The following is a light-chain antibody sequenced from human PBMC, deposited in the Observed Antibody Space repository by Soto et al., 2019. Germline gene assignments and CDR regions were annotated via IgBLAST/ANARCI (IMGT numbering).Light chain of an antibody. CDR1: HAISIY. J-gene: IGKJ5*01. Sequence: DIQLTQAPSFLSSSAGDRVSITXRASHAISIYLSWYQQKPGXAPKXXXAYXSALQRGGPSRFSGSGSGTEFTLTITSLQPEDFANYYCQQLKSVPSTFGQGTRLEIK. V-gene: IGKV1-9*01. CDR3: QQLKSVPST. CDR2: YXS.